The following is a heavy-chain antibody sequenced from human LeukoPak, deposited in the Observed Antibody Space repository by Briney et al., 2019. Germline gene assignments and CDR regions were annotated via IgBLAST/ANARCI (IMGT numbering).Heavy chain of an antibody. J-gene: IGHJ4*02. D-gene: IGHD3-10*01. CDR3: ARGRITMVRGVDY. Sequence: SETLSLTCAVYGGSFSGYYWSWIRQPPGKGLEWIGEINHSGSTNYNPSLKSRVTISVDTSKNQLSLTLSSVTAADTAVYYCARGRITMVRGVDYWGQGTLVTVSS. CDR1: GGSFSGYY. CDR2: INHSGST. V-gene: IGHV4-34*01.